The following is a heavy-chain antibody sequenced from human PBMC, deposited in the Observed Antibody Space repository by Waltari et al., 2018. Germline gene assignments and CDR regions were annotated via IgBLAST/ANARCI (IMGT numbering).Heavy chain of an antibody. CDR1: GFTFSSYG. D-gene: IGHD6-6*01. V-gene: IGHV3-33*06. J-gene: IGHJ4*02. Sequence: QVQLVESGGGVVQPGRSLRLSCAASGFTFSSYGMHWVRQAPGKGLEWVAVIWYDGSNKYYADSVKGRFTISRDNSKNTLYLQMNSLRAEDTAVYYCAKDKGRQLVRSGLDYWGQGTLVTVSS. CDR2: IWYDGSNK. CDR3: AKDKGRQLVRSGLDY.